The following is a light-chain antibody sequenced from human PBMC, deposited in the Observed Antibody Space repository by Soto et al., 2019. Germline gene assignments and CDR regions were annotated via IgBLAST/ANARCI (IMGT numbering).Light chain of an antibody. CDR1: SSNIVGNT. J-gene: IGLJ2*01. CDR2: INN. Sequence: QSVLTQPPSASGTPGQRVTISCSGGSSNIVGNTVNWYQQLPGTAPKLLIYINNERPSGVPDRFSGSKSGTSAFLAISGLQSEDEADYYCAVWDDTLNGPVFGGGTKLTVL. CDR3: AVWDDTLNGPV. V-gene: IGLV1-44*01.